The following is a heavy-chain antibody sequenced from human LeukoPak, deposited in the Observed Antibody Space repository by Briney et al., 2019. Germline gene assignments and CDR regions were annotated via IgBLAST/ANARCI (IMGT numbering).Heavy chain of an antibody. V-gene: IGHV1-2*02. CDR1: GYTFTGYY. J-gene: IGHJ4*02. CDR2: INPNSGGT. Sequence: ASVKVSCKSSGYTFTGYYLHWVRQAPGQGLEWMGWINPNSGGTNYAQKSQGRVTMHRDTSISTAYMELSRLRSDDTAVYYCAGDPPPPYDSSGYYYVWDYWGQGTLVTVSS. CDR3: AGDPPPPYDSSGYYYVWDY. D-gene: IGHD3-22*01.